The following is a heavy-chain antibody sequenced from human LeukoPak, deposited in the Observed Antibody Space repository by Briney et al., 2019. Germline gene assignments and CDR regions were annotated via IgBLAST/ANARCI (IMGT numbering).Heavy chain of an antibody. J-gene: IGHJ6*02. D-gene: IGHD3-10*01. CDR1: GFTFSSYS. V-gene: IGHV3-21*01. Sequence: GSLRLSCAASGFTFSSYSMNWVRQAPGKGLEWVSSISSSSSYIYYADSVKGRFTISRDNAKNSLYLQMNSLRAEDTAVCYCAREDVYYGSGSSFGMDVWGQGTTVTVSS. CDR2: ISSSSSYI. CDR3: AREDVYYGSGSSFGMDV.